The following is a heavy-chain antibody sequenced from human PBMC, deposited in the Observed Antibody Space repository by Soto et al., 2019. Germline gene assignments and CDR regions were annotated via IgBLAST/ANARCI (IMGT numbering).Heavy chain of an antibody. J-gene: IGHJ4*02. CDR2: ISYDGSNK. D-gene: IGHD5-18*01. CDR3: AREYGYNYGTLDY. CDR1: GFTFSTYA. Sequence: QVQLVESGGGVVQPGRSLRLSCAASGFTFSTYAMHWVRQAPGKGLEWVAVISYDGSNKYYADSVKGRFTISRDNSKNTLYVQMNNLSVEDTAVYYGAREYGYNYGTLDYWGEGALVSVSS. V-gene: IGHV3-30-3*01.